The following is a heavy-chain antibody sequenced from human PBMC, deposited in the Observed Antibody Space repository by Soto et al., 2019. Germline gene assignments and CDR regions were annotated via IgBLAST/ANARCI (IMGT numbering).Heavy chain of an antibody. CDR2: INAGNGKT. J-gene: IGHJ4*02. Sequence: ASVKVSCKASGYTFTSYAMHWVRQAPGQRPEWMGWINAGNGKTKYSEKFQGRVTITRDTSASTAYMELSSLRSEDTVVYNCARGRWTQTTADYYLDYRGQGTLATVSS. D-gene: IGHD1-1*01. CDR3: ARGRWTQTTADYYLDY. CDR1: GYTFTSYA. V-gene: IGHV1-3*01.